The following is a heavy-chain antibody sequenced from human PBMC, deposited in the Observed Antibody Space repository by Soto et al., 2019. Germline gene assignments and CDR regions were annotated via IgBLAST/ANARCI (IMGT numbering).Heavy chain of an antibody. J-gene: IGHJ5*02. Sequence: PSETLSLTCAVYGGSFSGYDWSWIRQPPGKGLEWIGEINHSGSTNYNPSLKSRVTISVDTSKNQFSLKLSSVTAADTAVYYCARGSDYYGSGSYYRRGNNWFDPWGQGTLVTVSS. D-gene: IGHD3-10*01. CDR3: ARGSDYYGSGSYYRRGNNWFDP. V-gene: IGHV4-34*01. CDR1: GGSFSGYD. CDR2: INHSGST.